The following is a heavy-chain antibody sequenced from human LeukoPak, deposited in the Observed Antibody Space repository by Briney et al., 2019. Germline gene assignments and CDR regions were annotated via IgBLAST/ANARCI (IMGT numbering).Heavy chain of an antibody. J-gene: IGHJ6*02. CDR3: ARDILLWFGEYYCMDV. D-gene: IGHD3-10*01. CDR1: GLTVSTTF. Sequence: PGGSLRLACAASGLTVSTTFISWVRQSPGKGLVWVSRINSDGSTTSYADSVKGRFTISRDNAKNTLYLQMNSLRAEDTAVYYCARDILLWFGEYYCMDVWGQGTTVTVSS. CDR2: INSDGSTT. V-gene: IGHV3-74*01.